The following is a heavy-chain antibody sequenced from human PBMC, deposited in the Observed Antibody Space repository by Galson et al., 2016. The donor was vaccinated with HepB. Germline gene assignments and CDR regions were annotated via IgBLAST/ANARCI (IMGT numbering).Heavy chain of an antibody. V-gene: IGHV3-23*01. CDR3: AKDGWWLRSVFDY. D-gene: IGHD2-15*01. CDR2: ISGTGGTT. Sequence: SLRLSCAASGFTVSGDYMSWVRQAPGKGLEWVSGISGTGGTTYYADSVKGRFTISRDSSKDMRYLQMNSLRAEDTAAYYCAKDGWWLRSVFDYWGQGPLVTVSS. J-gene: IGHJ4*02. CDR1: GFTVSGDY.